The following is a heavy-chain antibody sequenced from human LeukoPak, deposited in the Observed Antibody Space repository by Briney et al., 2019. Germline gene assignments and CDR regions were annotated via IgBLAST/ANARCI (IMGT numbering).Heavy chain of an antibody. CDR3: AREGIAARPIAEY. D-gene: IGHD6-6*01. J-gene: IGHJ4*02. V-gene: IGHV3-20*04. CDR1: GPTVSSNY. CDR2: INWNGGST. Sequence: PGGSLRLSCAASGPTVSSNYMSWVRQAPGKGLEWVSGINWNGGSTGYADSVKGRFTISRDNAKNSLYLQMNSLRAEDTALYYCAREGIAARPIAEYWGQGTLVTVSS.